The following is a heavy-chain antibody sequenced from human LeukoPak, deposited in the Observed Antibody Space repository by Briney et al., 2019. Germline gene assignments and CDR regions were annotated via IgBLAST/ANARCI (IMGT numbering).Heavy chain of an antibody. V-gene: IGHV3-23*01. CDR2: MSGSGGST. CDR3: AKDRSCSGYRCNVGS. D-gene: IGHD2-15*01. Sequence: PGGSLRLSCAASGFTFSSFAMSWVRQAPGKGLEWVSAMSGSGGSTFYADSVKGRFTISRDNSKNTLFLQMNGLRAEDTAVYYCAKDRSCSGYRCNVGSWGQGTMVTVSS. J-gene: IGHJ3*01. CDR1: GFTFSSFA.